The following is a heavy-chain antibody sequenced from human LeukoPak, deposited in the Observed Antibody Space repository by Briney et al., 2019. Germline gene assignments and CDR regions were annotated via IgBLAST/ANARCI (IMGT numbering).Heavy chain of an antibody. D-gene: IGHD2-15*01. CDR3: ARDGFYCSGGSCLEN. J-gene: IGHJ4*02. V-gene: IGHV3-66*01. CDR2: IYSGGST. CDR1: GFTVSSNY. Sequence: PGGSLRLSCAASGFTVSSNYMSWVRQAPGKGLEWVSVIYSGGSTYYADSVKGRFTISRDNSKNTLYLQMNSLRAEDTAVYYCARDGFYCSGGSCLENWGQGTLVTVSS.